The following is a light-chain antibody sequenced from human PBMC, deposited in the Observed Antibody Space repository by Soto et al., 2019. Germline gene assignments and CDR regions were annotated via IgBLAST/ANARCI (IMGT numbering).Light chain of an antibody. CDR3: QQSYSTPPWT. CDR1: QTISSY. J-gene: IGKJ1*01. CDR2: VAS. V-gene: IGKV1-39*01. Sequence: DIKMTQSPSSLSASVGDRVTITCRASQTISSYLNWYQQKPGKAPKLLIYVASSLQGGVPSRFSGSGSGTDFTLTIGSLQPDDFATYFCQQSYSTPPWTFGQGTKVDIK.